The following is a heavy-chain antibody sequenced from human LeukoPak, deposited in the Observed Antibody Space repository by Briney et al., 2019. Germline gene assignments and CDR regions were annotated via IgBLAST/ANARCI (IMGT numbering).Heavy chain of an antibody. J-gene: IGHJ4*02. Sequence: GGSLRLSCAASGFTFSSYAMSWVRQAPGKGLEWVSAISGSGGSTYYADSVKGRFAISRDNSKNTLYLQMNSLRAEDTAVYYCAKDRSYGDYGYWGQGTLATVSS. V-gene: IGHV3-23*01. CDR1: GFTFSSYA. CDR2: ISGSGGST. D-gene: IGHD4-17*01. CDR3: AKDRSYGDYGY.